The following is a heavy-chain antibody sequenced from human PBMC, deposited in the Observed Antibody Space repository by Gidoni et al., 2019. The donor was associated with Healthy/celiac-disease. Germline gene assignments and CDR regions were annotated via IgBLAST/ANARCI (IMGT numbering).Heavy chain of an antibody. D-gene: IGHD3-3*01. CDR2: INHSGST. CDR3: ARGPIDFWSGFADAFDI. CDR1: GGSFRGYY. J-gene: IGHJ3*02. Sequence: QVQLQQWGAGLLKPSETLSLTCALYGGSFRGYYWSWIRQPPGKGLEWMGEINHSGSTNYNPSLKSRVTISVDTSKNQFSLKPSSVTAADTAVYYCARGPIDFWSGFADAFDIWGQGTMVTVSS. V-gene: IGHV4-34*01.